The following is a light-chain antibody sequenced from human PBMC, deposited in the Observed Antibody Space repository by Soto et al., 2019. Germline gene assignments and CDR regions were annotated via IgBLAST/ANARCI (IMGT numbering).Light chain of an antibody. V-gene: IGLV2-11*01. CDR3: CSCADTCTLLYV. CDR1: SSDVGGYNY. Sequence: QSVLTQPRSVSGSPGQSVTISCTGTSSDVGGYNYVSWYQQHPGRAPKLMIYDVTKRPSGVPDRFSGSKSSNTASLTISGLQAEDEADYYCCSCADTCTLLYVFGTGTKVTAL. J-gene: IGLJ1*01. CDR2: DVT.